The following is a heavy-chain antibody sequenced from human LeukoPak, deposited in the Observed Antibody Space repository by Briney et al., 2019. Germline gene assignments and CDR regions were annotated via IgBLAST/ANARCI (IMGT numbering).Heavy chain of an antibody. Sequence: GGSLRLSCAASGFTFSNYGIHWVRQAPGKGLEWVGIISNDGSTKYYTDSVKGRFTISRDNSDNTVFLQMNSLRVEDTAVYYCAKDGSRSTWYAGGDYWGQGTLVTV. CDR3: AKDGSRSTWYAGGDY. D-gene: IGHD2-2*01. CDR1: GFTFSNYG. CDR2: ISNDGSTK. V-gene: IGHV3-30*18. J-gene: IGHJ4*02.